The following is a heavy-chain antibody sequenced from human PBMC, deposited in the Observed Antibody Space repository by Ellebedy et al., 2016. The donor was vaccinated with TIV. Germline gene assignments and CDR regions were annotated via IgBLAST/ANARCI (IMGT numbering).Heavy chain of an antibody. V-gene: IGHV3-49*02. D-gene: IGHD3-22*01. J-gene: IGHJ4*02. CDR3: STEEVVHDPRHY. Sequence: GRFTISRDDSKSIAYLQMNSLKSEDTAVYYCSTEEVVHDPRHYWGQGTLVTVSS.